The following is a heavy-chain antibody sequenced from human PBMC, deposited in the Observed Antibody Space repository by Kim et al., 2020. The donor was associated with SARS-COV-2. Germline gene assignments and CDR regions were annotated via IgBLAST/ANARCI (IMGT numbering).Heavy chain of an antibody. V-gene: IGHV4-34*01. J-gene: IGHJ4*02. CDR3: ARLKYYYDSSGYPYVRNFDY. CDR2: INHSGST. CDR1: GGSFSGYY. D-gene: IGHD3-22*01. Sequence: SETLSLTCAVYGGSFSGYYWSWIRQPPGKGLEWIGEINHSGSTNYNPSLKSRVTISVDTSKNQFSLKLSSVTAADTAVYYCARLKYYYDSSGYPYVRNFDYWGQGTLVTVSS.